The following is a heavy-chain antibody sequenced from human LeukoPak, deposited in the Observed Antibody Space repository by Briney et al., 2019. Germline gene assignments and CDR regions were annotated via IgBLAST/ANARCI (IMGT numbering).Heavy chain of an antibody. J-gene: IGHJ4*02. V-gene: IGHV3-11*01. CDR2: ISSGGSSI. Sequence: GGSLRLSCAVSGFTFSDYHMSWIRQAPGKGLEWVSYISSGGSSISHADSVKGRFTISRDNAENSLYLQMNSLRAEDTAVYYCARRPAAGRCFGYWGQGTLVTVSS. D-gene: IGHD6-13*01. CDR3: ARRPAAGRCFGY. CDR1: GFTFSDYH.